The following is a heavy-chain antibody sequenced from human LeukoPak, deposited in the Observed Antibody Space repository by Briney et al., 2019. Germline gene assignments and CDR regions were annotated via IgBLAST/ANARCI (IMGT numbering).Heavy chain of an antibody. J-gene: IGHJ4*02. Sequence: GGSLRLSCAASGFNFSSYAMSWVRQAPGKGLEWVAVISGSGGTTYYADSVKGRFTISRDNSKNTVNLQMENLRAEDTSVYYFAKDLHNCNSVGVHWGQGTLVTVSS. CDR1: GFNFSSYA. V-gene: IGHV3-23*01. D-gene: IGHD1-1*01. CDR3: AKDLHNCNSVGVH. CDR2: ISGSGGTT.